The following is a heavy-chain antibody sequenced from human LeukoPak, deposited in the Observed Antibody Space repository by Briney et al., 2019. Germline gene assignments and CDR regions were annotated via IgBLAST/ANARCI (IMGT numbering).Heavy chain of an antibody. V-gene: IGHV3-21*01. J-gene: IGHJ4*02. CDR2: ISSSSSYI. D-gene: IGHD3-10*01. CDR3: ASPYYYGSGRGKGGYFDY. Sequence: GGSLRLSCAASGFTFSSYSMNWVRQAPGKGLEWVSSISSSSSYIYYADSVKGRFTISRDNAKNSLYLQMNSLRAEDTAVYYCASPYYYGSGRGKGGYFDYWGQGTLVTVSS. CDR1: GFTFSSYS.